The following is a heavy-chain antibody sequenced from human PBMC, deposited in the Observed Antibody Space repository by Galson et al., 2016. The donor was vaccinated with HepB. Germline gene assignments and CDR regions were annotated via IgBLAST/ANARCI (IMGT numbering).Heavy chain of an antibody. J-gene: IGHJ6*02. D-gene: IGHD2-2*02. Sequence: SETLSLTCTVSGGSVSSASHYWSWVRQPTGKGLEWIGYISDSESTNYNPSLKGRVTISLDRSKNRFSLRLNSVIAADTAVYYCAKDEGFYNGMDFWGQGTTVTVS. CDR3: AKDEGFYNGMDF. V-gene: IGHV4-61*01. CDR2: ISDSEST. CDR1: GGSVSSASHY.